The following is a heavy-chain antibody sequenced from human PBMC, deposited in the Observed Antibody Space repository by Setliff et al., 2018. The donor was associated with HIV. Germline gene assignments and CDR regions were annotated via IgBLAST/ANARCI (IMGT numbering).Heavy chain of an antibody. J-gene: IGHJ4*02. CDR1: GGSINSSSYY. CDR3: ARGGVGRALTAWVDS. V-gene: IGHV4-39*07. D-gene: IGHD1-26*01. CDR2: INHSGST. Sequence: PSETLSLTCIVSGGSINSSSYYWAWIRQPPGKGLEWIGEINHSGSTNYNPSLKSRVTISVDTSKNQFSLKLSSVTAADTAVYYCARGGVGRALTAWVDSWGQGTLVTVSS.